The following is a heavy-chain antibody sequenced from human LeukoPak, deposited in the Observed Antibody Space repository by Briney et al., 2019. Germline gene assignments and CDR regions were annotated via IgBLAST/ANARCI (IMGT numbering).Heavy chain of an antibody. J-gene: IGHJ3*02. D-gene: IGHD1-26*01. CDR2: INPNSGGT. CDR1: GYTFTGYY. V-gene: IGHV1-2*02. CDR3: ARALYSGSPYDAFDI. Sequence: ASVKVSCKASGYTFTGYYMHWVRQAPGQGLEWMRWINPNSGGTNYAQKFQGRVTMTRDTSISTAYMELSRLRSDDTAVYYCARALYSGSPYDAFDIWGQGTMVTVSS.